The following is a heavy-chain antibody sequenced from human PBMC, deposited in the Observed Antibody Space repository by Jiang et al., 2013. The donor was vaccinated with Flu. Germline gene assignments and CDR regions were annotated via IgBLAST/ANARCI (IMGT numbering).Heavy chain of an antibody. Sequence: SGAEVKQPGASVKVSCKASEDTFSGHYLHWVRQAPGQGLEWMGWINLDAGGTNYAQRFQGRVTMTRDTSISTAYMELSRLTSDDTAVYYCARDGPGILRGLIITSIDSWGQGTLVTVSS. V-gene: IGHV1-2*02. CDR3: ARDGPGILRGLIITSIDS. CDR1: EDTFSGHY. D-gene: IGHD3-10*01. CDR2: INLDAGGT. J-gene: IGHJ4*02.